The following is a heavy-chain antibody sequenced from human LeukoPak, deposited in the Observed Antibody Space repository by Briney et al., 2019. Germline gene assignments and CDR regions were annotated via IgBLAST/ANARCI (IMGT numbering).Heavy chain of an antibody. V-gene: IGHV3-23*01. J-gene: IGHJ4*02. CDR3: ARGEGYCSSTSCYIWGYFDY. CDR1: GFTITNYA. D-gene: IGHD2-2*01. Sequence: GGSLRLSCAASGFTITNYAMSWVRQAPGKGLEWVSAISGSGRNTYYADSVKGRFAISRDNAKNSLYLQMNSLRAEDTAVYYCARGEGYCSSTSCYIWGYFDYWGQGTLVTVSS. CDR2: ISGSGRNT.